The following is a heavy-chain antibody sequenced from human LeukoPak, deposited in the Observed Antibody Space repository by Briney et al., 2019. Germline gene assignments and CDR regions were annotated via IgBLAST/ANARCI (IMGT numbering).Heavy chain of an antibody. CDR3: ARSNREFASGTGDY. Sequence: PVGSLRLSCAAPGFSFSSHWMSWVRQAPGKGLEWVSNINQVGSQKYYVDSVKGRFSISRDNAKTSLHLQMNSLRAEDTAVYYCARSNREFASGTGDYWGQGTLVTVSS. V-gene: IGHV3-7*05. D-gene: IGHD1-14*01. J-gene: IGHJ4*02. CDR1: GFSFSSHW. CDR2: INQVGSQK.